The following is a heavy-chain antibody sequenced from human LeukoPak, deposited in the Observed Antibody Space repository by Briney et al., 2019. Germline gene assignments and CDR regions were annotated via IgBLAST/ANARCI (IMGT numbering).Heavy chain of an antibody. V-gene: IGHV3-20*04. CDR1: GFTFDDYG. Sequence: GGSLRLSCAASGFTFDDYGMSWVRQAPGKGLEWVSGINWNGGSTGYADSVKGRFTISRDNAKNSLYLQMNSLRAEDTAVYYCARAVGATNYFDYWGQGTLVTVSS. CDR2: INWNGGST. CDR3: ARAVGATNYFDY. D-gene: IGHD1-26*01. J-gene: IGHJ4*02.